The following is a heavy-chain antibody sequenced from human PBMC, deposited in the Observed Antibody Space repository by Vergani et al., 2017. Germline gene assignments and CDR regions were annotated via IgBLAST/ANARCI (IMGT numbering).Heavy chain of an antibody. D-gene: IGHD2-8*01. Sequence: QVQLVESGGGVVQPGGSLRLSCAASGFSFSSFGFHWVRQAPGKGLEWVAFIHYDGSHEYYIDSVKGRFTISRDNSKNTLYLQMNNLRAADTAVYYCARSGYCAHGVCYMTYYYYMDVWGKGTAVTVSS. CDR2: IHYDGSHE. J-gene: IGHJ6*03. CDR3: ARSGYCAHGVCYMTYYYYMDV. V-gene: IGHV3-30*02. CDR1: GFSFSSFG.